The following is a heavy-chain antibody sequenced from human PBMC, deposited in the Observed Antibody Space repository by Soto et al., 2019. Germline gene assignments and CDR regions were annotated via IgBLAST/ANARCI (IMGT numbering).Heavy chain of an antibody. D-gene: IGHD2-2*01. CDR2: IGTAGDT. Sequence: GGSLRLSCAASGFTFSSYDKHWVRQATGKGLEWVSAIGTAGDTYYPGSVKGRFTISRENAKNSLYLQMNSLRAEDTAVYYCAREERIGYCSSTSCYSGYYGMDVWGQGTTVTVS. J-gene: IGHJ6*02. CDR1: GFTFSSYD. CDR3: AREERIGYCSSTSCYSGYYGMDV. V-gene: IGHV3-13*01.